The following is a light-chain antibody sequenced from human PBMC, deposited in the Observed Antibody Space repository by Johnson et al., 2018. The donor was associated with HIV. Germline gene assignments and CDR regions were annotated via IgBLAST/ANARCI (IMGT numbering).Light chain of an antibody. CDR1: RSNIGDNF. CDR2: DNR. J-gene: IGLJ1*01. V-gene: IGLV1-51*01. CDR3: GTWDSSLSGYV. Sequence: QSVLTQPPSVSAAPGQKVTISCSGNRSNIGDNFVSWYQHLPGTPPTLLVYDNRNRPSGIPDRFSASHSGTSATLAITGLHPGDDADYYCGTWDSSLSGYVLGTETKVTVL.